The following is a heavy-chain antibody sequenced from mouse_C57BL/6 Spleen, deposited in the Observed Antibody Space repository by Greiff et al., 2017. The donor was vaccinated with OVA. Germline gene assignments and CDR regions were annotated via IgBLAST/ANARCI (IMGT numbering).Heavy chain of an antibody. V-gene: IGHV1-82*01. D-gene: IGHD1-1*01. J-gene: IGHJ4*01. CDR1: GYAFSSSW. CDR3: ARSFTTVPSMDY. Sequence: QVQLQQSGPELVKPGASVKISCKASGYAFSSSWMNWVKQRPGKGLEWIGRIYPGDGDTNYNGKFKGKATLTADKSSSTAYMQLSSLTSEDSAVYFCARSFTTVPSMDYWGQGTSVTVSS. CDR2: IYPGDGDT.